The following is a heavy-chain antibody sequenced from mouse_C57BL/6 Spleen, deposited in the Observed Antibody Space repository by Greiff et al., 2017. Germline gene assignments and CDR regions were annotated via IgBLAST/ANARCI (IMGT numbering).Heavy chain of an antibody. J-gene: IGHJ2*01. Sequence: VKQSCNASVYTFTSYWMHWVKPRPGRGLEWIGRMDPNRGGTKYNEKFKRTATLTVDKPSSTAYMELSRLTSEDSAVYYCARLDYYGSSLDYWGQGTTLTVSA. D-gene: IGHD1-1*01. CDR3: ARLDYYGSSLDY. CDR1: VYTFTSYW. V-gene: IGHV1-72*01. CDR2: MDPNRGGT.